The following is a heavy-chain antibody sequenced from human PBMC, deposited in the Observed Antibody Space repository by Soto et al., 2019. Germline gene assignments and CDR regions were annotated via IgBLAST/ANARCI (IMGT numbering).Heavy chain of an antibody. D-gene: IGHD1-7*01. CDR1: GGSFTRNNW. CDR2: IYLTGST. J-gene: IGHJ4*02. Sequence: SETLSLTCAVSGGSFTRNNWWTWVRQPPGQGLEWIGEIYLTGSTNYNPSLKSRVTISLDKSENQFSLKVTSLTAADTAVYYCASRDPGTSVDYWGQGTLVTVSS. V-gene: IGHV4-4*02. CDR3: ASRDPGTSVDY.